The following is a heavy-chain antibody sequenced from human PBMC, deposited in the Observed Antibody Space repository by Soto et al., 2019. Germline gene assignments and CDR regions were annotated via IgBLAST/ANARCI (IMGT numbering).Heavy chain of an antibody. D-gene: IGHD3-3*01. CDR3: ARASLWSGYLIDY. CDR1: NGSISSRSSY. J-gene: IGHJ4*02. CDR2: IYYIGNT. V-gene: IGHV4-39*07. Sequence: TSGTLAVTCTVSNGSISSRSSYWGWIRQTPGKGLEWIGSIYYIGNTYYNPSLKSRVTISVDTSKNQFSLKLSSVTAADTAVYYCARASLWSGYLIDYWGRGTLVTVSS.